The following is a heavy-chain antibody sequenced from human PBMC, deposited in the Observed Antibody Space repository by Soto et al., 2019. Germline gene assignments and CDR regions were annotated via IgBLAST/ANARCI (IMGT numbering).Heavy chain of an antibody. CDR2: INHSGST. J-gene: IGHJ6*02. CDR3: ARFRYDFWSGYPYYYYGMDV. CDR1: GGSFSGYY. D-gene: IGHD3-3*01. V-gene: IGHV4-34*01. Sequence: SETLSLTCAVYGGSFSGYYWSWIRQPPGKGLEWIGEINHSGSTNYNPSLKGRVTISVDTSKNQFSLKLSSVTAADTAVYYCARFRYDFWSGYPYYYYGMDVWGQGTTVTVSS.